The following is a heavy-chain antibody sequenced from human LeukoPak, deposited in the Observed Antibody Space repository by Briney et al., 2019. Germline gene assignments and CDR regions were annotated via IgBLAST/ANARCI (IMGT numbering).Heavy chain of an antibody. D-gene: IGHD3-9*01. J-gene: IGHJ4*02. CDR1: GFTFSNYA. Sequence: GGSLRLSCVASGFTFSNYAMSWVRPAPGKGLEWVSAITGSGTNTYYADSVKGRFTISRDNSKNTVFLQMNSLRHEDTAIYYCVIWGDYDVLTGYYVPDYWGQGTLVTVSS. CDR3: VIWGDYDVLTGYYVPDY. CDR2: ITGSGTNT. V-gene: IGHV3-23*01.